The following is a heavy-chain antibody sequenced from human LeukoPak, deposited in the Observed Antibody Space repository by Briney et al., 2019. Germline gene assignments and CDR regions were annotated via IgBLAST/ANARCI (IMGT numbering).Heavy chain of an antibody. Sequence: SVKVSCKASGGTFSSYAISWVRQAPGQGLEWMGGIIPIFGTANYAQKFQGRVTITADESTSTAYMELSSLRSEDTAVYYCARTGDLATYYYDSSGYYYDYWGQGTLVTVSS. CDR1: GGTFSSYA. V-gene: IGHV1-69*13. D-gene: IGHD3-22*01. CDR2: IIPIFGTA. J-gene: IGHJ4*02. CDR3: ARTGDLATYYYDSSGYYYDY.